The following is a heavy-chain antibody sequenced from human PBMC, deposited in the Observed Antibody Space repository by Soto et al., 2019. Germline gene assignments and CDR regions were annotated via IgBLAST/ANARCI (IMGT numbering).Heavy chain of an antibody. CDR2: ISSSSGST. CDR3: VRARSTDSRPDY. V-gene: IGHV3-11*06. CDR1: GFTFSDYY. D-gene: IGHD3-22*01. Sequence: PGGSLRLSCAASGFTFSDYYMSWIRQAPGKGLEYISYISSSSGSTNYADSVKGRFTISRDNAKNSLFLQLDSLRAEDTAVYFCVRARSTDSRPDYWGQGTLVTVSS. J-gene: IGHJ4*02.